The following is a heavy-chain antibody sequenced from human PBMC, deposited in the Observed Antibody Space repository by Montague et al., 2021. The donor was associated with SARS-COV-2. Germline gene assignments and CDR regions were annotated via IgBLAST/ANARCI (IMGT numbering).Heavy chain of an antibody. CDR3: ARDLRWGYYDILTGYYRPLDY. CDR2: IISSSSTI. J-gene: IGHJ4*02. D-gene: IGHD3-9*01. Sequence: SLRLSCAASRFTFSSDSMHWIRQAPGKGLEWVSYIISSSSTIYYADSVKGRFTISRDNAKNSLYLQMTSLRDEDTAVHYCARDLRWGYYDILTGYYRPLDYWGQGTLVTVSS. V-gene: IGHV3-48*02. CDR1: RFTFSSDS.